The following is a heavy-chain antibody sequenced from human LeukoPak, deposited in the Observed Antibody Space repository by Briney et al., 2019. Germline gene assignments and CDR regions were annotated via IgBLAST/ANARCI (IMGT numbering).Heavy chain of an antibody. CDR2: IIPILGIA. V-gene: IGHV1-69*04. CDR3: ARDGAGIVGATKAIDY. J-gene: IGHJ4*02. D-gene: IGHD1-26*01. Sequence: ASVKVSCKASGGTFSSYAISWVRQAPGQGLEWMGRIIPILGIANYAQKFQGRVTMTRDTSTSTVYMELSSLRSEDTVVYYCARDGAGIVGATKAIDYWGQGTLVTVSS. CDR1: GGTFSSYA.